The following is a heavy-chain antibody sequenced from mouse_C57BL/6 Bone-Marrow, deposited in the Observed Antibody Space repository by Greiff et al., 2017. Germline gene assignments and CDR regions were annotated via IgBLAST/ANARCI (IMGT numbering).Heavy chain of an antibody. CDR1: GYTFTSYW. J-gene: IGHJ2*01. D-gene: IGHD4-1*01. V-gene: IGHV1-64*01. CDR2: IHPNSGST. Sequence: QVQLQQPGAELVKPGASVKLSCKASGYTFTSYWMHWVKQRPGQGLEWIGMIHPNSGSTNYNEKFKSKATLTVDKSSSTAYMQLSSLTSEDSAVYYCARSATGRERYFDYWGQGTTLTVSS. CDR3: ARSATGRERYFDY.